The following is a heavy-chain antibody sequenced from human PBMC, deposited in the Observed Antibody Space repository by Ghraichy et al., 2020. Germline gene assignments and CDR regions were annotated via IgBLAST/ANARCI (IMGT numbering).Heavy chain of an antibody. D-gene: IGHD3-10*01. CDR3: AAQGSGSYNFDY. V-gene: IGHV4-59*01. Sequence: GSLRLSCTVSGGSISSYYWSWIRQPPGKGLEWIGYIYYSGSTNYNPSLKSRVTISVDTSKNQFSLKLSSVTAADTAVYYCAAQGSGSYNFDYWGQGTLVTVSS. CDR2: IYYSGST. CDR1: GGSISSYY. J-gene: IGHJ4*02.